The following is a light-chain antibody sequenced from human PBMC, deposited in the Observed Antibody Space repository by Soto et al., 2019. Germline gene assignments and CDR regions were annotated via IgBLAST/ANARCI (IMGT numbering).Light chain of an antibody. CDR1: QSISDW. CDR3: QHYKTSSPA. Sequence: DIQMTQSPPTLSASVGERVTITCRASQSISDWLAWYQKKPGKAPKLLIYAASTLESRVPSRFSGTGSGTEFTLTSSGLQPEDFATYYCQHYKTSSPAFGQGTEVEMK. CDR2: AAS. V-gene: IGKV1-5*01. J-gene: IGKJ1*01.